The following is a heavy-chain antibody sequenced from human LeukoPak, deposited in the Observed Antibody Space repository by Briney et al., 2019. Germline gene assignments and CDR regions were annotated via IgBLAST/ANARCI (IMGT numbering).Heavy chain of an antibody. D-gene: IGHD5-18*01. V-gene: IGHV3-48*03. Sequence: QPGGSLRLSCAASGFTFSSYEMNWVRQAPGKGLEWVSYISSSGSTIYYADSVKGRFTISRDNAKNSLYLQMNSLRAEDTAVYYCARDSVTAMVKIYFDYWGQGTLVTVSS. CDR1: GFTFSSYE. CDR3: ARDSVTAMVKIYFDY. CDR2: ISSSGSTI. J-gene: IGHJ4*02.